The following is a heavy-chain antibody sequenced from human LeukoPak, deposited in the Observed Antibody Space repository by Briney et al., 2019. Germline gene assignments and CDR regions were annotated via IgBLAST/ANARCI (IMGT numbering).Heavy chain of an antibody. CDR3: AKASWVSRADAVL. Sequence: GGSLRLSCAASGFTFSSYAMSWVRQAPARGLEWVSSLRGDGETFYIDSVKGRFTLSRDESRNTVYLQLNNLRVEDTAVYFCAKASWVSRADAVLWGQGTLATVSS. D-gene: IGHD3-16*01. CDR2: LRGDGET. V-gene: IGHV3-23*01. J-gene: IGHJ4*02. CDR1: GFTFSSYA.